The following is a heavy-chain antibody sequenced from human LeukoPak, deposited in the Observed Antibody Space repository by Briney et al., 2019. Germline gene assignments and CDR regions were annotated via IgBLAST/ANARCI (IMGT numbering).Heavy chain of an antibody. CDR1: GFTFSNFG. Sequence: ESGGSLRLSCAASGFTFSNFGMHWVRQAPGKGLEWVAGIWYDGVNKYYADSVKGRFTVSRDNSKNTLYLQMNSMRAEDTAVYYAAKSPYYYDRSGYAFYYYMDVWGKGTTVTVSS. V-gene: IGHV3-33*06. CDR2: IWYDGVNK. CDR3: AKSPYYYDRSGYAFYYYMDV. J-gene: IGHJ6*03. D-gene: IGHD3-22*01.